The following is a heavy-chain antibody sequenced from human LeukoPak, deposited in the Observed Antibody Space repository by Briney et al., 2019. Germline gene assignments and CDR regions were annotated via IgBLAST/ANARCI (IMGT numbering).Heavy chain of an antibody. CDR3: ARETYYYGSGSYSFLDY. CDR1: GFTVSSNY. J-gene: IGHJ4*02. Sequence: PGGSLRLSCAASGFTVSSNYMSWVRQAPGKGLEWVSVIYSGGSTYYADSVKGRFTISRDNSKNTLYLQMNSLRAEDTAVYYCARETYYYGSGSYSFLDYWGQGTLVTVSS. CDR2: IYSGGST. V-gene: IGHV3-53*01. D-gene: IGHD3-10*01.